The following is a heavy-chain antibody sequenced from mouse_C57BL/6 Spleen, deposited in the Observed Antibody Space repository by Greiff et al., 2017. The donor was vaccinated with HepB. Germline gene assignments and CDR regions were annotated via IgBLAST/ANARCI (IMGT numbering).Heavy chain of an antibody. V-gene: IGHV1-53*01. CDR2: INPSNGGT. Sequence: QVQLQRPGTELVKPGASVKLSCKASGYTFTSYWMHWVKQRPGQGLEWIGNINPSNGGTNYNEKFKSKATLTVDKSSSTAYMQLSSLTSEDSAVYYCARGLRSYYAMDYWGQGTSVTVSS. CDR3: ARGLRSYYAMDY. CDR1: GYTFTSYW. D-gene: IGHD1-1*01. J-gene: IGHJ4*01.